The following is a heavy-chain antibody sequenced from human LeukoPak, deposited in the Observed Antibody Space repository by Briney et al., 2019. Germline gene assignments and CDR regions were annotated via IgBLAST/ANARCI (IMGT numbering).Heavy chain of an antibody. CDR1: GYTFTGYY. D-gene: IGHD2-15*01. Sequence: ASVKVSCKASGYTFTGYYMHWVRQAPGQGLEWMGWINPNSGGTNYAQKFQGRVTMTRDTSISTAYMELSRLRSDDTAVYYCARVLVVVAALYAFDIWGQGTMVTVSS. V-gene: IGHV1-2*02. CDR2: INPNSGGT. CDR3: ARVLVVVAALYAFDI. J-gene: IGHJ3*02.